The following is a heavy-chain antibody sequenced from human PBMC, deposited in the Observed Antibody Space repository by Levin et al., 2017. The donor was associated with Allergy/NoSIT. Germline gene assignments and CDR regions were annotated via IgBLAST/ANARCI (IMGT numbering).Heavy chain of an antibody. J-gene: IGHJ6*02. Sequence: SGPTLVKPTQTLTLTCTSAGVSVSSSGMCVTWIRQPPGKALEWLALIDWDDDKQYRTSLKGRLTISKETYKNQVDLTMTNMEPVDTATYYCARIPLERGLQGKIYNYEMDVWGQGNTLIVS. CDR2: IDWDDDK. CDR3: ARIPLERGLQGKIYNYEMDV. D-gene: IGHD2-15*01. V-gene: IGHV2-70*01. CDR1: GVSVSSSGMC.